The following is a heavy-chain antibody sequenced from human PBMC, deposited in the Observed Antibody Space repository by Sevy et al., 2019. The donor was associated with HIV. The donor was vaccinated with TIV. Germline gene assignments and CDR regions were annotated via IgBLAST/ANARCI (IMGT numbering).Heavy chain of an antibody. V-gene: IGHV3-33*01. CDR2: IWYDGSNK. D-gene: IGHD2-2*01. J-gene: IGHJ4*02. CDR3: ARESSSDWYLDY. CDR1: GFILSRYG. Sequence: GGYLRLSCTASGFILSRYGMHWVRQAPGKGLEWVAGIWYDGSNKYYADSVKGRFTISRDNSKNTLTLQMNSLRAEDTAVYYCARESSSDWYLDYWGQGTLVTVSS.